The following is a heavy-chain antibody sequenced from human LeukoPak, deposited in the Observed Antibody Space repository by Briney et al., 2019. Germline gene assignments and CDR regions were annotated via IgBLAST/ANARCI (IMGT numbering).Heavy chain of an antibody. CDR2: IYYSGTS. CDR1: GGSISSGGYY. D-gene: IGHD3-10*01. V-gene: IGHV4-61*08. CDR3: ARVDHYYGSLFDP. Sequence: PSETLSLTRTVSGGSISSGGYYWSWIRQPPGKGPEWIGYIYYSGTSNYNPSLKSRVTISVDTSKNQFSLKLNSVTTTDTAVYYCARVDHYYGSLFDPWGQGTLVTVSS. J-gene: IGHJ5*02.